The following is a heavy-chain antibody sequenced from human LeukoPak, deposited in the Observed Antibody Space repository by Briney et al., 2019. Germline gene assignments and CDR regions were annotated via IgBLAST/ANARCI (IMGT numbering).Heavy chain of an antibody. CDR2: INHSGST. J-gene: IGHJ5*02. D-gene: IGHD3-16*01. CDR1: GGSFSGYY. V-gene: IGHV4-34*01. CDR3: AGPVRGARGTNWFDP. Sequence: SETLSLTCAVYGGSFSGYYWSWIRQPPGKGLEWIGEINHSGSTNYSPSLKSRVTISVDTSKNQFSLKLSSVTAADTAVYYCAGPVRGARGTNWFDPWGQGTLVTVSS.